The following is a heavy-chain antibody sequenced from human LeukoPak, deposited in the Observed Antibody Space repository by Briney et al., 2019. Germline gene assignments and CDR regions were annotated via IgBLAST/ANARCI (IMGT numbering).Heavy chain of an antibody. Sequence: SETLSLTCTVSGGSISSSSYYWGGIRQPPGKGLEGIGSIYYSGSTYYNPSLQSRVTISVDTSKNQFSLKLCSVTAADTAVYYSPRQLVELGYCSGGSCYPEYFQHWGQGTLVPVSS. CDR2: IYYSGST. CDR1: GGSISSSSYY. J-gene: IGHJ1*01. V-gene: IGHV4-39*01. CDR3: PRQLVELGYCSGGSCYPEYFQH. D-gene: IGHD2-15*01.